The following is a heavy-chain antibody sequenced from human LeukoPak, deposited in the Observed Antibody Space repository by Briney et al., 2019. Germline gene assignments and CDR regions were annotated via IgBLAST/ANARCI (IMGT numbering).Heavy chain of an antibody. Sequence: RSGGSLRLSCAASGFTFSSYSMNWVRQAPGKGLDWVSSISSSSSYIYYADSVKGRFTISRDNAKNSLYLQMDSLTVEDTAVYYCARGGRGDYWGQGTLVTVSS. V-gene: IGHV3-21*04. CDR1: GFTFSSYS. J-gene: IGHJ4*02. CDR2: ISSSSSYI. CDR3: ARGGRGDY.